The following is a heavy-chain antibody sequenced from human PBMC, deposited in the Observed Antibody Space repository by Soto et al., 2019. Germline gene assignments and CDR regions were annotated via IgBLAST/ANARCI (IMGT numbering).Heavy chain of an antibody. V-gene: IGHV3-74*01. Sequence: LRHWYGAAEVKFRGYWMHRVRQIQGKGLVWVSRINNDGSAATYADSVKGRFTISRDNAKNTVYLQMNSLRAEDTAVYYCARQRTTVVTQAYFDHWGQGAPVPVSS. D-gene: IGHD2-21*02. CDR2: INNDGSAA. CDR1: EVKFRGYW. J-gene: IGHJ4*02. CDR3: ARQRTTVVTQAYFDH.